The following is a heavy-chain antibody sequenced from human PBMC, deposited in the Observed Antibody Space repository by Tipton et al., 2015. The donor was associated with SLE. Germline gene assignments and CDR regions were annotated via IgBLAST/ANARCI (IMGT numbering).Heavy chain of an antibody. CDR1: GGSMTTGSYF. D-gene: IGHD2-15*01. V-gene: IGHV4-61*02. J-gene: IGHJ6*02. CDR2: IYSTGDI. Sequence: LRLSCTVSGGSMTTGSYFWTWIRQPAGKGPEYIGRIYSTGDINYNPALKSRVTISVDTSRNQFSLKVTSVTAADSAMYFCARYVGVAYYYAMDVWGQGTTVTVSS. CDR3: ARYVGVAYYYAMDV.